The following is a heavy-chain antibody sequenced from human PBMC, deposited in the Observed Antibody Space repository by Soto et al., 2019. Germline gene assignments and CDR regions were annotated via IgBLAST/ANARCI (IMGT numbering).Heavy chain of an antibody. Sequence: GGSLRLSCAASGFTFSSDGMSWGRQAPGKGLEWVSAISGGGGSTYYADSVKGRFTISRANSKNTLYLQMNSLRADDTPVYYCAQAPNSVLRSAFDIWDQGTMVTASS. CDR2: ISGGGGST. CDR1: GFTFSSDG. J-gene: IGHJ3*02. CDR3: AQAPNSVLRSAFDI. V-gene: IGHV3-23*01.